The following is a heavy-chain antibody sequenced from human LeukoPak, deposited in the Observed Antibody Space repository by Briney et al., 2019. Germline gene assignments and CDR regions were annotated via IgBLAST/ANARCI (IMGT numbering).Heavy chain of an antibody. CDR3: ARDKGYASGTYYFDY. V-gene: IGHV4-30-2*05. J-gene: IGHJ4*02. D-gene: IGHD3-10*01. CDR2: IYHSGST. CDR1: GGSISSGGYY. Sequence: SQTLSLTCTVSGGSISSGGYYWSWIRQPPGKGLEWIGYIYHSGSTDYNPSLKSRVTISVDTSRNQFSLTLSSVTAADTAVYYCARDKGYASGTYYFDYWGQGTLVTVSS.